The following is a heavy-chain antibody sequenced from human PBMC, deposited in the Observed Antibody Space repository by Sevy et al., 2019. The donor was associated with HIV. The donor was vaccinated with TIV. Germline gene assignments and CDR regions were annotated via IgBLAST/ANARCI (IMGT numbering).Heavy chain of an antibody. Sequence: GGSLRLSCAASGFTFSGYWMSWVRQAPGKGLKWVANIKQDGSKNDFVDSVKGRFTVSTDNPKNSLYLQMSSMRAEDTAMYYCARQGAGGFDYWGQGTVVTVSS. J-gene: IGHJ4*02. CDR1: GFTFSGYW. CDR3: ARQGAGGFDY. CDR2: IKQDGSKN. V-gene: IGHV3-7*01. D-gene: IGHD2-15*01.